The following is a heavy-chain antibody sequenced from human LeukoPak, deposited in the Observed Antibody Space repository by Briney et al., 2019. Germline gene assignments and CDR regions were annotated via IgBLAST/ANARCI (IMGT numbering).Heavy chain of an antibody. CDR2: ISYDGSNK. CDR1: GFTFSSYA. V-gene: IGHV3-30*04. J-gene: IGHJ4*02. Sequence: PGGSLRLSCAASGFTFSSYAMHWVRQAPGKGLEWVAVISYDGSNKYYADSVKGRFTISGDNSKNTLCLQMNSLRAEDTAVYYCARKEVGYFDYWGQGTLVTVSS. CDR3: ARKEVGYFDY.